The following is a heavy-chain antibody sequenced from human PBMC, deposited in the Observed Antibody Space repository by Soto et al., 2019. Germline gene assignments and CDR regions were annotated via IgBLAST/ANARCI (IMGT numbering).Heavy chain of an antibody. V-gene: IGHV2-5*02. CDR1: GLSLSTSGEA. CDR3: AHYVSTSPAGWFDP. CDR2: IYWDDDK. D-gene: IGHD3-10*02. J-gene: IGHJ5*02. Sequence: QITLKESGPTLVKPTQTLTLTCTFSGLSLSTSGEAVGWIRQPPGKALEWLALIYWDDDKRYNPTLKTRITLTKDTSKNQVVLTLTNMDTVDTATYSCAHYVSTSPAGWFDPWGQGILVTVSS.